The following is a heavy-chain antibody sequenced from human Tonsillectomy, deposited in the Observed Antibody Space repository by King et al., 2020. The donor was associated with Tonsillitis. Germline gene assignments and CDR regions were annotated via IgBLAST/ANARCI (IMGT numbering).Heavy chain of an antibody. J-gene: IGHJ5*02. CDR1: GFTFNTYT. Sequence: VQLVESGGGVVQPGRSLRLSCAVSGFTFNTYTMHWVRQVPGKGLEWVAVISYDGRIKYYANSVKGRFTISRDNSKNTLYLQMNSLRSEDTAMYYCARDLEWFGKVSGTWFDPWGQGTPVTVSS. CDR2: ISYDGRIK. V-gene: IGHV3-30-3*01. D-gene: IGHD3-10*01. CDR3: ARDLEWFGKVSGTWFDP.